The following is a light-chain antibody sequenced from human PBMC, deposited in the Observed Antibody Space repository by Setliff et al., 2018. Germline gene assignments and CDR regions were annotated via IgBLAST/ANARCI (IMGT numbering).Light chain of an antibody. V-gene: IGLV2-8*01. J-gene: IGLJ1*01. CDR3: SSYAASNNPYV. CDR1: SSDVGGYNY. Sequence: QSALTQPPSASASPGQSVTISCTGTSSDVGGYNYVSWYQQHPGKAPKLMIYEVSKRPSGVPDRFSGSKSGNTASLTVSGLQAEDEADYYCSSYAASNNPYVFGTGTKVTVL. CDR2: EVS.